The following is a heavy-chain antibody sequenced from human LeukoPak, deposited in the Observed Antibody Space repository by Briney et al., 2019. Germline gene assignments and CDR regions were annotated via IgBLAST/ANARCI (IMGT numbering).Heavy chain of an antibody. V-gene: IGHV4-38-2*02. CDR1: SYSIRNGYY. D-gene: IGHD1-26*01. CDR2: IYYTGIT. Sequence: SSETLSLTCNVSSYSIRNGYYWGWVRQSPGKGLEWIGSIYYTGITYYNPSLKSRATISIDTSKNQFSLKLTSVTATDTAVYYCARESALGVERVGGYFDYWGQGALVTVFS. J-gene: IGHJ4*02. CDR3: ARESALGVERVGGYFDY.